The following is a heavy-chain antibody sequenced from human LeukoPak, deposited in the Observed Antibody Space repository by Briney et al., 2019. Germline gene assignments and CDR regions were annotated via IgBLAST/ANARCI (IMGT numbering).Heavy chain of an antibody. D-gene: IGHD3-9*01. CDR3: AKVVRYFDWLLFYYFDY. Sequence: QPGGSLRLSCAASGFTFSSYAMSWVRQAPGKGLEWVSAISGSGGSTYYADSVKGRFTISRDNSKNTLYLQMNSLRAEDTAVYYCAKVVRYFDWLLFYYFDYWGQGTLVTVSS. CDR2: ISGSGGST. CDR1: GFTFSSYA. V-gene: IGHV3-23*01. J-gene: IGHJ4*02.